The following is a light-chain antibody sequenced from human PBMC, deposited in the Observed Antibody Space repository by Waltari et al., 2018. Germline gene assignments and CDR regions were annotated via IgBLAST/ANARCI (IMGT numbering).Light chain of an antibody. J-gene: IGKJ4*01. CDR3: QQSDSLPLT. Sequence: DIQMTQSPSSLSASVGDRVTITCRASQTISRYLNWYQRRPGKAPKLLISGISSLQSGVPSRFSGSGSGTDFTLTISSLQPEDFATYYCQQSDSLPLTFGGGTKVDIK. V-gene: IGKV1-39*01. CDR1: QTISRY. CDR2: GIS.